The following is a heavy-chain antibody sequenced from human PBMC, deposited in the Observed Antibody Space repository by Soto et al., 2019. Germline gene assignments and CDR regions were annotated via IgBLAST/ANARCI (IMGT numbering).Heavy chain of an antibody. J-gene: IGHJ4*02. CDR2: IYPSDSDT. CDR1: GYNFAVYW. V-gene: IGHV5-51*01. Sequence: TGESLKISCKGSGYNFAVYWIAWVRQMPGKGLELMGIIYPSDSDTRYRPSFQGQVTISADKSISSAYLQWSSLRASDTAMYYCARGGVSTRTFDYWGQGTPVTVSS. CDR3: ARGGVSTRTFDY. D-gene: IGHD3-3*01.